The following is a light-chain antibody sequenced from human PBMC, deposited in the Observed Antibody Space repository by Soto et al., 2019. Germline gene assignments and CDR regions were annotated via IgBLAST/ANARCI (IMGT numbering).Light chain of an antibody. J-gene: IGKJ5*01. CDR2: AAS. V-gene: IGKV1-9*01. CDR3: LQHYNYPIT. Sequence: IQLTQSPSSLSASVGDRVTITCRASQGISSYLAWYQQKPGKALKLLIYAASTLQSGVPSRFSGSGSGTDFTLTISSLQPEDFATYYCLQHYNYPITFGPGTRLEIK. CDR1: QGISSY.